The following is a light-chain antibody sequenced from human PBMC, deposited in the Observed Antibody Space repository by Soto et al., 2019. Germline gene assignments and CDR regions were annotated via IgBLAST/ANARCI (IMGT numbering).Light chain of an antibody. Sequence: EIVLTQSPATLSVSPGERATLSCRASQSVGSYLAWFQHKPGQAPRLLIYAASTRATGIPARFSGSGSGTEFTLTINSLQSEDFAVYFCQQYNNWWTFGQGTKVDI. V-gene: IGKV3-15*01. J-gene: IGKJ1*01. CDR1: QSVGSY. CDR2: AAS. CDR3: QQYNNWWT.